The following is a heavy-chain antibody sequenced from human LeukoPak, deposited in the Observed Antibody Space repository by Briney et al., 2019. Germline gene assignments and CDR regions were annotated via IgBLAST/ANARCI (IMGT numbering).Heavy chain of an antibody. Sequence: GRSLRLSCAASGFTFDAYGMSWVRQAPGKGLEWVSGINWNGGSTGYADSVKGRFTISRDNAKNSLYLQMNSLRAEDTAVYYCAGSIAARYYYYYYMDVWGKGTTVTVSS. CDR1: GFTFDAYG. CDR2: INWNGGST. J-gene: IGHJ6*03. V-gene: IGHV3-20*04. CDR3: AGSIAARYYYYYYMDV. D-gene: IGHD6-6*01.